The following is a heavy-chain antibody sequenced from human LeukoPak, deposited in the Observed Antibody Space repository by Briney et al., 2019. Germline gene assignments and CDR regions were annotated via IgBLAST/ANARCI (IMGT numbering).Heavy chain of an antibody. CDR2: ISSSSSTI. CDR1: GFTFSSYS. J-gene: IGHJ6*03. Sequence: QSGGSLRLSCAASGFTFSSYSMNWVRQAPGKGLEWVSYISSSSSTIYYADSVKGRFTISRDNAKNSLYLQMNSLRAEDTAVYYCARPSVRRRLREDYYYYYMDVWGKGTTVTASS. CDR3: ARPSVRRRLREDYYYYYMDV. V-gene: IGHV3-48*01. D-gene: IGHD1-26*01.